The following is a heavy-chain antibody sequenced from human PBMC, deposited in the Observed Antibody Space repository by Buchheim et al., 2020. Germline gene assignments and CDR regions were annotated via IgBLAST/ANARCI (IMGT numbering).Heavy chain of an antibody. J-gene: IGHJ6*02. CDR2: ISGTAFHK. D-gene: IGHD3-16*02. V-gene: IGHV3-11*01. CDR1: GFTFSDYY. Sequence: QEQLVESGGGLVKPGGSLRLSCAASGFTFSDYYMTWVRQAPGKGLEWVSYISGTAFHKYYSDSVKGRFTISRDNANNSLYLQMNSLRAEDTGVYFCATVKILTYGVDVWGQGTT. CDR3: ATVKILTYGVDV.